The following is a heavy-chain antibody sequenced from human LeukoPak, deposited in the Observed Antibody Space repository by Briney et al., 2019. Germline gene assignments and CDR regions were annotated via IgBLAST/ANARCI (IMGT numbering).Heavy chain of an antibody. CDR2: ITTSDGNT. J-gene: IGHJ4*02. V-gene: IGHV3-23*01. CDR1: GFTFSSYT. D-gene: IGHD7-27*01. Sequence: GGSLRLSCATSGFTFSSYTMSWVRQAPGKGLEWVSTITTSDGNTYYADSVKGRFTVSRDNSKNTLFLQMNSLRAEDTAVYYCAKDGGLWVSAHWGDSWGRGTLVTVSS. CDR3: AKDGGLWVSAHWGDS.